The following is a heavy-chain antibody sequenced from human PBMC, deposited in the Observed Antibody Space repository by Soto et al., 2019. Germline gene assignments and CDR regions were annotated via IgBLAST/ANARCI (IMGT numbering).Heavy chain of an antibody. Sequence: PSETLSLTCTVSGGSISSGGYYWSWIRQHPGKGLEWIGYIYYSGSTYYNPSLKSRVTISVDTSKNQFSLKLSSVTAADTAVYYCARARTVTSFLLDYWGQGTRVTVSS. V-gene: IGHV4-31*03. CDR2: IYYSGST. D-gene: IGHD4-17*01. CDR1: GGSISSGGYY. CDR3: ARARTVTSFLLDY. J-gene: IGHJ4*02.